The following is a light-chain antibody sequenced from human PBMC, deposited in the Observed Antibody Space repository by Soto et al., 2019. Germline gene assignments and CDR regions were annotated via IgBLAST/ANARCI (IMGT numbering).Light chain of an antibody. V-gene: IGLV2-14*01. CDR1: SSDVGGYNY. J-gene: IGLJ1*01. CDR3: SSYTRSSTYV. CDR2: DVS. Sequence: QSALTQPASVSGSPGQSITISCTGTSSDVGGYNYVSWYQQHPGKAPKLMIYDVSNRPSGVSNRFSGSKSGTTASLTISGLQAEDAADYYCSSYTRSSTYVFGTGTKLTVL.